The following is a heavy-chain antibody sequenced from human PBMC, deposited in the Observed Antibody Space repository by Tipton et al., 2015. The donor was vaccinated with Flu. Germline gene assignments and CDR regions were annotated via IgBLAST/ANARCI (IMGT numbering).Heavy chain of an antibody. V-gene: IGHV4-39*07. CDR1: GGSISSSSYY. CDR3: ARGRAGWDIVVVPAAMDGMDV. J-gene: IGHJ6*02. CDR2: INHSGST. D-gene: IGHD2-2*01. Sequence: LRLSCTVSGGSISSSSYYWSWIRQPPGKGLEWIGEINHSGSTNYNPSLKSRVTISVDTSKNQFSLKLSSVTAADTAVYYCARGRAGWDIVVVPAAMDGMDVWGQGTTVTVSS.